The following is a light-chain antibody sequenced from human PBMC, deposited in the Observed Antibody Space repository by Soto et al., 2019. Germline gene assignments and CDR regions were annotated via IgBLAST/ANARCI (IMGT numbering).Light chain of an antibody. V-gene: IGKV1-27*01. CDR1: QGIAPY. CDR3: QKYNSAPLT. Sequence: QMTQSPSSLSAFVGDRVTITCRASQGIAPYLAWFQQKPGKVPKLLIYATSTLQSGVPSRFSGSGSGTDFTLTISSLQPEDVATYYCQKYNSAPLTFGGGTKVDIK. J-gene: IGKJ4*01. CDR2: ATS.